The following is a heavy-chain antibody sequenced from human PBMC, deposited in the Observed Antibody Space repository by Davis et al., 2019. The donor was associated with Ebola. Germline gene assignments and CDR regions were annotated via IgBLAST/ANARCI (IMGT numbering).Heavy chain of an antibody. CDR1: GFGFSSHS. D-gene: IGHD1-14*01. CDR3: ATDGAGPEYYFDS. CDR2: ISSDAVNE. J-gene: IGHJ4*02. V-gene: IGHV3-30*03. Sequence: GESLKISCAASGFGFSSHSMHWVRQAPGKGLEWAAVISSDAVNEYYGDSVKGRFTISRDNTRNTLNLEMRRLREDDTALYYCATDGAGPEYYFDSWGQGTLVTVSS.